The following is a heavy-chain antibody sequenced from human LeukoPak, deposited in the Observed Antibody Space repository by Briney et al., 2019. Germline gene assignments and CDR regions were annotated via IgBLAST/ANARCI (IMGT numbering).Heavy chain of an antibody. D-gene: IGHD3-10*01. CDR1: GFTFSGSA. J-gene: IGHJ4*02. CDR2: IRSKANSYAT. Sequence: GGSLRLSCAASGFTFSGSAMHWVRQASGKGLEWVGRIRSKANSYATAYAASVKGRFTISRDDSKNTAYLQMNSLKAEDTAVYYCGGSGSYYKWGQGTLVTVSS. CDR3: GGSGSYYK. V-gene: IGHV3-73*01.